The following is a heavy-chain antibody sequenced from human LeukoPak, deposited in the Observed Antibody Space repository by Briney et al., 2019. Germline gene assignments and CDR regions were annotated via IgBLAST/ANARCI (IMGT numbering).Heavy chain of an antibody. CDR3: ARDDSSSSRGAHTDYYGMDV. J-gene: IGHJ6*02. V-gene: IGHV3-48*01. CDR2: ISSSSSTI. Sequence: GGSLRLSCAASGFTFSSYSMNWVRQAPGKGLEWASYISSSSSTIYYADSVKGRFTISRDNAKNSLYLQMNSLRAEDTAVYYCARDDSSSSRGAHTDYYGMDVRGQGTTVTVSS. D-gene: IGHD6-6*01. CDR1: GFTFSSYS.